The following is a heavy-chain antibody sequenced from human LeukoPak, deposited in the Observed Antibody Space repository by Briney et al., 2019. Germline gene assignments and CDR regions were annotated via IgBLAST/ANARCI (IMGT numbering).Heavy chain of an antibody. Sequence: ESGPTLVNPTQTLTLTCTFSGFSLSTSGVCVSWIRQPPGKALEWIGHIYYSGSTNYNPSLKSRVTISVDTSKNQFSLKLSSVTAADTAVYYCASRSSIWSGYQDTLYYFDSWGQGTLVTVSS. CDR3: ASRSSIWSGYQDTLYYFDS. V-gene: IGHV4-61*08. D-gene: IGHD3-3*01. CDR1: GFSLSTSGVC. CDR2: IYYSGST. J-gene: IGHJ4*02.